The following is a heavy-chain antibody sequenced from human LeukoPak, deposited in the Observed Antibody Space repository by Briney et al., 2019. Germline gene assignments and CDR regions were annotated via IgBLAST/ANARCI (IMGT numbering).Heavy chain of an antibody. CDR1: GFTFSSYG. D-gene: IGHD3-9*01. Sequence: PGGSLRLSCAASGFTFSSYGMHWVRQAPGKGLEWVAFIRYDGSNKYYADSVKGRFTISRDNSKNTLYLQMNSLRAEDTAVYYCAKDIPRYFDWLLPPDYWGQGTLVTVSS. CDR2: IRYDGSNK. V-gene: IGHV3-30*02. J-gene: IGHJ4*02. CDR3: AKDIPRYFDWLLPPDY.